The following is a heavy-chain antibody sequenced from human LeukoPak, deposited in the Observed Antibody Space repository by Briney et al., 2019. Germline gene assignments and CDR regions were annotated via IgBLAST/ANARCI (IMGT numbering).Heavy chain of an antibody. D-gene: IGHD3-22*01. CDR3: ASPTYYYDSSGYQNDY. J-gene: IGHJ4*02. Sequence: SVKVSCKASGGTFSSYAISWVRQAPGQGLEWMGGIIPIFGTANYAQKFQGRVTITADESTSTAYMELSSLRSEDTAVYYCASPTYYYDSSGYQNDYWGQGTLVTVSS. V-gene: IGHV1-69*13. CDR2: IIPIFGTA. CDR1: GGTFSSYA.